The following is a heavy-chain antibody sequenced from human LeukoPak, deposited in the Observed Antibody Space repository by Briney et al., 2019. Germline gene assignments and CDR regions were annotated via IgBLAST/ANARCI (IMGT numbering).Heavy chain of an antibody. J-gene: IGHJ2*01. CDR3: ARRPGYSSRWYDWYFDL. Sequence: GGSLRLSCAASGFTFSSYELKSVRQAPGKGLEWVSYISSSASTIYSADSVKGRFTISRDNAKNSLYLQMNSLRAEDTAVYYCARRPGYSSRWYDWYFDLWGRGTLVTVSS. D-gene: IGHD6-13*01. CDR2: ISSSASTI. CDR1: GFTFSSYE. V-gene: IGHV3-48*03.